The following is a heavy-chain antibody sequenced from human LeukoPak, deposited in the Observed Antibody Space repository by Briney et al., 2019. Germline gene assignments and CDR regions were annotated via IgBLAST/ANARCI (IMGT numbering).Heavy chain of an antibody. J-gene: IGHJ4*02. CDR2: IYNSGST. CDR1: GVTISSYY. D-gene: IGHD1-14*01. V-gene: IGHV4-59*01. Sequence: PSETLSLSCTVSGVTISSYYWSWIRQPPGKGLEWIGYIYNSGSTNFNPSLKSRVTISVDTSKNQFSPKMTSVTAADTAVYYCARTNRYAGGDRHFDYWGQGTLVTVSS. CDR3: ARTNRYAGGDRHFDY.